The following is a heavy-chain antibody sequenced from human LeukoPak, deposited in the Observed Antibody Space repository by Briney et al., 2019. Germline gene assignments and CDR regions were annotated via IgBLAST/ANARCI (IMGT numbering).Heavy chain of an antibody. CDR3: ARDFFWSGYYVDY. V-gene: IGHV3-9*01. CDR2: ISWNSGSI. Sequence: PGRSLRLSCAASGFTFDDYAMHWVRQAPGKGLEWVSGISWNSGSIGYADSVKGRFTISRDNAKNRLYLQMNSLRAEDTAVYYCARDFFWSGYYVDYWGQGTLVTVSS. J-gene: IGHJ4*02. CDR1: GFTFDDYA. D-gene: IGHD3-3*01.